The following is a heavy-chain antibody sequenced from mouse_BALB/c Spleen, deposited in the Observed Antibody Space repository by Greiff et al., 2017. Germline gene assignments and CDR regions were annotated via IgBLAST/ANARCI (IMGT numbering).Heavy chain of an antibody. CDR3: ARDGYTTWGYFDV. CDR1: GFTFSSYA. D-gene: IGHD2-3*01. J-gene: IGHJ1*01. CDR2: ISSGGSYT. Sequence: EVKLVESGGGLVKPGGSLKLSCAASGFTFSSYAMSWVRQTPEKRLEWVATISSGGSYTYYPDSVKGRFTISRDNAKNTLYLQMSSLKSEDTAMYYCARDGYTTWGYFDVWGAGTTVTVSS. V-gene: IGHV5-6*03.